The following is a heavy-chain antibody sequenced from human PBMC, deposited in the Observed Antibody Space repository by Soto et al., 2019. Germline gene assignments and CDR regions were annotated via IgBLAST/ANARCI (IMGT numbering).Heavy chain of an antibody. CDR2: ISAYNGNT. J-gene: IGHJ4*02. V-gene: IGHV1-18*01. CDR1: GYTFTSYG. CDR3: ARGMFGVPNPYYFDY. D-gene: IGHD3-3*01. Sequence: QVQLVQSGAEVKKPGASVKVSCKASGYTFTSYGISWVRQAPGQGLEWMGWISAYNGNTNYAQKLQGRVTMTTDTPTSPAYKELRSVRSDDTAVYYCARGMFGVPNPYYFDYWGQGTLVTLSS.